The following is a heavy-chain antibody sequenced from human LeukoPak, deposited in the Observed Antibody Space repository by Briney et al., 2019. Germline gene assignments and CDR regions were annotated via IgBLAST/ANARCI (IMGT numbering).Heavy chain of an antibody. J-gene: IGHJ4*02. CDR2: ISGSGGST. CDR3: SKETKVVITTLSDY. CDR1: GFTFSSYA. D-gene: IGHD3-22*01. Sequence: GGSLRLSCAASGFTFSSYAMTWVRQAPGKGLEWVSGISGSGGSTYYADSVKGRFTISRDNSKNTLFLQMNSLRAEAKAVYDCSKETKVVITTLSDYCGQRTLVTVSS. V-gene: IGHV3-23*01.